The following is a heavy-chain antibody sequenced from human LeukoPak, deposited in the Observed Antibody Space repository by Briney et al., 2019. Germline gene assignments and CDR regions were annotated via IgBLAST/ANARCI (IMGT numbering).Heavy chain of an antibody. CDR1: GGSLSSSY. CDR2: INHSVRT. Sequence: SEALSLTCTVSGGSLSSSYWSWIRQPPGKGLEWIGEINHSVRTNYNPSLKSRVTISVDTSKNQFSLKLSSVTAADTAVYYCARAVAVGIVVVPAASPYYFDYWGQGTLVTVSS. V-gene: IGHV4-34*01. J-gene: IGHJ4*02. D-gene: IGHD2-2*01. CDR3: ARAVAVGIVVVPAASPYYFDY.